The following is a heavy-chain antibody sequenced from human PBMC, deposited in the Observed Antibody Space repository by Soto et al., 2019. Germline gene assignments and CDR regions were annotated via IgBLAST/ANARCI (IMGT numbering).Heavy chain of an antibody. V-gene: IGHV3-21*01. J-gene: IGHJ4*02. CDR1: GFTFSSYS. CDR3: ARAGLSGSYYFDY. CDR2: ISSSSSYI. Sequence: EVQLVESGGGLVKHGGSLRLSCAASGFTFSSYSMNWVRQAPGKGLEWVSSISSSSSYIYYADSVKGRFTISRDNAKNSLYLQMNSLRAEDTAVYYCARAGLSGSYYFDYWGQGTLVTVSS. D-gene: IGHD1-26*01.